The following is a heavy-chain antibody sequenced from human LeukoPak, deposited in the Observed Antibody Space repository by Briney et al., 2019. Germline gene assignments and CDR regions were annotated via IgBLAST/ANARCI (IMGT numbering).Heavy chain of an antibody. CDR1: GGSITSYY. CDR2: IYYSEST. V-gene: IGHV4-59*01. Sequence: SETLTLTCTVSGGSITSYYCSWIRQPPGKGLEWIGYIYYSESTSYNPPLMRRVTISVDTTNNQYSLTLSTVTAADTAVYCCASIYPYYLDYWGQRTVDPVFS. D-gene: IGHD3-9*01. CDR3: ASIYPYYLDY. J-gene: IGHJ4*02.